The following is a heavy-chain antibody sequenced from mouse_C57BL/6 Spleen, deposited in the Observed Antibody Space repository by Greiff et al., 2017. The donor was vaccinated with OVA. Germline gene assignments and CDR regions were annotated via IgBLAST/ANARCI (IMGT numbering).Heavy chain of an antibody. CDR3: ARKEYDLYAMDY. CDR1: GFTFSDYG. CDR2: ISSGSSTI. J-gene: IGHJ4*01. Sequence: EVKVVESGGGLVKPGGSLKLSCAASGFTFSDYGMHWVRQAPEKGLEWVAYISSGSSTIYYADTVKGRFTISRDNAKNTLFLQMTSLRSEDTAMYYCARKEYDLYAMDYWGQGTSVTVSS. V-gene: IGHV5-17*01. D-gene: IGHD2-10*02.